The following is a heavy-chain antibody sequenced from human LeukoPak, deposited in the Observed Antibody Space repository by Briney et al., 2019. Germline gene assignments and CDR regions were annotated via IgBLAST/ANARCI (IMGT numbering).Heavy chain of an antibody. CDR1: VGSFSSYA. Sequence: SVKLSRKASVGSFSSYAISWVRQAPGQALEWVGGIIPIFGTANYAHKFQGRVTITADASTSTANMELSSLRSEDTAVYSCERSGYFDFGSGTFDYSGQRTLGTVSS. V-gene: IGHV1-69*13. J-gene: IGHJ4*02. CDR3: ERSGYFDFGSGTFDY. D-gene: IGHD3-3*01. CDR2: IIPIFGTA.